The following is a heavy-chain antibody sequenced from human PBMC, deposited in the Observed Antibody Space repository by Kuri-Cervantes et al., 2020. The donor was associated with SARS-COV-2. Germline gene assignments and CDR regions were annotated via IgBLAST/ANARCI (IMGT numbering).Heavy chain of an antibody. CDR1: GFTFSSYA. CDR2: ISYDGSNK. Sequence: LSLTCAASGFTFSSYAMHWVRQAPGKGLEWVAVISYDGSNKYYADSVKGRFTISRDNSKNTLYLQMNSLRAEDTAVYYCARLRARIAVAGTGYYGMDVWGQGTTVTVSS. CDR3: ARLRARIAVAGTGYYGMDV. D-gene: IGHD6-19*01. V-gene: IGHV3-30*04. J-gene: IGHJ6*02.